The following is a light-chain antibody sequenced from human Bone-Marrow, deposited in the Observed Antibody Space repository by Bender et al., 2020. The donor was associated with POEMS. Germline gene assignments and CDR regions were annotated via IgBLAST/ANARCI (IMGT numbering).Light chain of an antibody. Sequence: HKSGQSPVMVISRDTTRPSGISERFSASTSGNTATLTISGTQSMDEADYYCQAWDSSDVVFGGGTKLTVL. CDR2: RDT. CDR3: QAWDSSDVV. V-gene: IGLV3-1*01. J-gene: IGLJ2*01.